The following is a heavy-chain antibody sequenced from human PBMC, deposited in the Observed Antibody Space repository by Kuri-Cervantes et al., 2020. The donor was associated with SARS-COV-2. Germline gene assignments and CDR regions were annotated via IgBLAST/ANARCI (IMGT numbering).Heavy chain of an antibody. Sequence: GESLKISCAASGFTFDDYAMHWVRQAPGKGLEWVSCITWDGYNTFYADSVKGRFTMSRDSSKNSLYLQMNSLRVEDTALYYCAKVFGVGSNIKYFDYWGQGTVVTVSS. CDR3: AKVFGVGSNIKYFDY. J-gene: IGHJ4*02. D-gene: IGHD3-10*02. CDR1: GFTFDDYA. CDR2: ITWDGYNT. V-gene: IGHV3-43D*03.